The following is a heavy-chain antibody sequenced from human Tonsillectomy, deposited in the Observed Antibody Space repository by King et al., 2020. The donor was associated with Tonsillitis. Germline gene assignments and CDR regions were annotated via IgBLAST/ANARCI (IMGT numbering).Heavy chain of an antibody. CDR3: AREGANWFDP. CDR1: GGSFSAYY. D-gene: IGHD1-26*01. V-gene: IGHV4-34*01. Sequence: VQLQQWGAGLLKPSETLSLSCTDYGGSFSAYYWSWIRRPPGKGLEWIGEINDSGSTNYNPSLKSRVTVSIDTSKNQLSLRLSSVTAADTAVYYCAREGANWFDPWGQGTLVTVSS. CDR2: INDSGST. J-gene: IGHJ5*02.